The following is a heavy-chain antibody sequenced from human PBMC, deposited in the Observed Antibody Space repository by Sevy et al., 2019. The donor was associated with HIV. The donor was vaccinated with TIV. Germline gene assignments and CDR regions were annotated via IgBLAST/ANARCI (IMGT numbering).Heavy chain of an antibody. CDR1: GGSINGYY. D-gene: IGHD2-15*01. Sequence: SETLSLTCTVSGGSINGYYWSWIRQPPGKVLDWIGYIHYSGSTNYNPSLKRRVPISTDTSKNQFSLKLTSVTAADTAVYYCARNSWSLPELWGQGTMVTVSS. CDR2: IHYSGST. CDR3: ARNSWSLPEL. V-gene: IGHV4-59*13. J-gene: IGHJ3*01.